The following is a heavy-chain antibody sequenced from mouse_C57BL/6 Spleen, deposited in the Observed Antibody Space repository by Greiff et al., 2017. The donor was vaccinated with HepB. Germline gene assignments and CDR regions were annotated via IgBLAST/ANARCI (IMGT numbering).Heavy chain of an antibody. Sequence: QVQLQQSGPELVKPGASVKISCKASGYAFSSSWMNWVKQRPGKGLEWIGRIYPGDGDTNYNGKFKGKATLTADKSSSTAYMQLSSLTSEDSAVYLCARDITTVVLSRVFWGQGTSDTVLS. CDR1: GYAFSSSW. D-gene: IGHD1-1*01. J-gene: IGHJ4*01. CDR2: IYPGDGDT. CDR3: ARDITTVVLSRVF. V-gene: IGHV1-82*01.